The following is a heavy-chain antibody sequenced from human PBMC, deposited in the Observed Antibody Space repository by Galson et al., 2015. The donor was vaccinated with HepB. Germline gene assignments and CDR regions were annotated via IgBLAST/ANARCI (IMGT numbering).Heavy chain of an antibody. CDR3: ARGGREQQLVCWFDP. D-gene: IGHD6-13*01. CDR1: GGTFSSYA. J-gene: IGHJ5*02. CDR2: TIPIFGTA. V-gene: IGHV1-69*13. Sequence: SVKVSCKASGGTFSSYAISWVRQAPGQGLEWMGGTIPIFGTANYAQKFQGRVTITADESTSTAYMELSSLRSEDTAVYYCARGGREQQLVCWFDPWGQGTLVTVSS.